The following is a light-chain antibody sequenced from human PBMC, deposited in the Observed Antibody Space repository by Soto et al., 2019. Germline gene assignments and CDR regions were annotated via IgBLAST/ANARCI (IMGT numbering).Light chain of an antibody. Sequence: QSALTQPASVSGSPGQSITISCTGSSSDVSDYRYVSWYQQHPGKAPKLMIYDVTNRPSGVSNRFSGSKSGNTASLTISGLQAEDEADYYCSSYTSSNTLVFGGGTKLTVL. J-gene: IGLJ2*01. CDR3: SSYTSSNTLV. CDR2: DVT. V-gene: IGLV2-14*03. CDR1: SSDVSDYRY.